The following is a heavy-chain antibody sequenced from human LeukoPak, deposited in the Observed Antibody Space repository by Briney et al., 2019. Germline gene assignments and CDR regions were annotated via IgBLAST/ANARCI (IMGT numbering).Heavy chain of an antibody. CDR2: ISYDGSNK. CDR1: GFTFSSYA. V-gene: IGHV3-30-3*01. CDR3: ARDIHSSGWYLGY. Sequence: LSGRSLRLSCAASGFTFSSYAMHWVRQAPGKGLEWVAVISYDGSNKYYADSVKGRFTISRDNSKNTLYLQMNSLRAEDTAVYYCARDIHSSGWYLGYWGQGTLVTVPS. D-gene: IGHD6-19*01. J-gene: IGHJ4*02.